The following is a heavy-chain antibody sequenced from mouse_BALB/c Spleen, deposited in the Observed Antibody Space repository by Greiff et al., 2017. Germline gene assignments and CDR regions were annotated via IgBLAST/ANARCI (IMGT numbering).Heavy chain of an antibody. D-gene: IGHD2-3*01. Sequence: VQGVESGPGLVAPSQSLSITCTVSGFSLTGYGVNWVRQPPGKGLEWLGMIWGDGSTDYNSALKSRLSISKDNSKSQVFLKMNSLQTDDTARYYCARDPPYDGNYYAMDYWGQGTSVTVSS. CDR3: ARDPPYDGNYYAMDY. CDR1: GFSLTGYG. J-gene: IGHJ4*01. V-gene: IGHV2-6-7*01. CDR2: IWGDGST.